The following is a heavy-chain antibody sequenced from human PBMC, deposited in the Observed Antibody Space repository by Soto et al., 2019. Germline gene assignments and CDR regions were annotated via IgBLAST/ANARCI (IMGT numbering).Heavy chain of an antibody. CDR2: INSDGSST. V-gene: IGHV3-74*01. Sequence: VQLVESGGGLVQPGGSLRLSCAASGFTFSSFWMHWVRQAPGKGLVWVSRINSDGSSTSYADSVNGRFTISRDNAKNTLYLQMNSLRAEDTAVYYCARGGYCSGGTCYSAYYGMDVWGQGTTVTVSS. J-gene: IGHJ6*02. D-gene: IGHD2-15*01. CDR3: ARGGYCSGGTCYSAYYGMDV. CDR1: GFTFSSFW.